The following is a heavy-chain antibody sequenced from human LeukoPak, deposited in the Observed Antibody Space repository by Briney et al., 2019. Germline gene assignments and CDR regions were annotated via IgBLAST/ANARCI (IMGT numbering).Heavy chain of an antibody. CDR1: GFTFSSYA. J-gene: IGHJ4*02. Sequence: GGSLRLSCAASGFTFSSYAMSWVRQAPGKGLEWVSAISGSGGSTYYADSVKGRFTISRDNSKNTLYLQMNSLRAEDTAVYYCAKANEYSSSPAISLRLPFDYWGQGTLVTVSS. D-gene: IGHD6-6*01. CDR2: ISGSGGST. V-gene: IGHV3-23*01. CDR3: AKANEYSSSPAISLRLPFDY.